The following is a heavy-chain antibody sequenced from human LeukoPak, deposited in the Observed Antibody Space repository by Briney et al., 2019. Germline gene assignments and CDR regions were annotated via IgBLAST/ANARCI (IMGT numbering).Heavy chain of an antibody. D-gene: IGHD3-10*01. CDR2: ISNSGSTK. CDR1: GFTFSSYE. CDR3: GRDGSFGSGSYADY. V-gene: IGHV3-48*03. J-gene: IGHJ4*02. Sequence: GGSLRLSCAASGFTFSSYEMNWVRQGPGKGLEWVSYISNSGSTKYYADSVKGRFTVSRDNADNLLYLQMNSLRAEDTAVYYCGRDGSFGSGSYADYWGQGTLVTVSS.